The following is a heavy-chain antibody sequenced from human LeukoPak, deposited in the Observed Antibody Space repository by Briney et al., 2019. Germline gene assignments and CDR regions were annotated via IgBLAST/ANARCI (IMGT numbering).Heavy chain of an antibody. V-gene: IGHV3-21*01. CDR1: GFTFSSYS. Sequence: GGSLRLSCAASGFTFSSYSMNWVRQAPGKGLEWGLSISSSSSYIYYADSVKGRFPISRDNAKNSVYLQMNSLRDEDTAVYYCAREGCSSTSCYPDYWGQGTLVTVSS. CDR3: AREGCSSTSCYPDY. J-gene: IGHJ4*02. CDR2: ISSSSSYI. D-gene: IGHD2-2*01.